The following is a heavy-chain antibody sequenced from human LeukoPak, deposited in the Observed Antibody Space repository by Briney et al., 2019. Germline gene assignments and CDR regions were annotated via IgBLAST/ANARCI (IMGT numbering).Heavy chain of an antibody. J-gene: IGHJ4*02. CDR3: AREITLFDDY. CDR1: GFTFSSYG. Sequence: PGRSLRLSCAASGFTFSSYGMHWVRQAPGKGLEWVAVIWFDGSNKYYADSVKGRFTISRDNAKNSLYLQMNSLRAEDTAVYYCAREITLFDDYWGQGTLVTVSS. V-gene: IGHV3-33*01. CDR2: IWFDGSNK. D-gene: IGHD3-16*01.